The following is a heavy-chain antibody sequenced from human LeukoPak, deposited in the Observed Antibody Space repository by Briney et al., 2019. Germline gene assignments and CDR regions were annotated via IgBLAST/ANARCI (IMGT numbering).Heavy chain of an antibody. V-gene: IGHV3-30*18. CDR2: ISYDGSNK. Sequence: PGGSLRLSCAASGFTFSSYGMHWVRQAPGKGLEWVAVISYDGSNKYYADSVKGRFTISRDNSKNTLYLQMNSLRAEDTVVYYCAKDGSSSGGFDPWGQGTLVTVSS. D-gene: IGHD6-13*01. J-gene: IGHJ5*02. CDR3: AKDGSSSGGFDP. CDR1: GFTFSSYG.